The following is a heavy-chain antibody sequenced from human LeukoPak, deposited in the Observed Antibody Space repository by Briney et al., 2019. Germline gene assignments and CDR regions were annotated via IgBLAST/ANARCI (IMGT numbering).Heavy chain of an antibody. V-gene: IGHV3-21*01. D-gene: IGHD3-10*01. CDR3: ARDKGSGSVLNWFDP. CDR1: GFTFSSYS. J-gene: IGHJ5*02. Sequence: VGSLRLSCAASGFTFSSYSMNWVRQAPGKGLEWVSYISSGSGYIYYADSVKGRFTISRDNAKNSLYLQMNSLRAHDTAVYYCARDKGSGSVLNWFDPWGQGTLVTVSS. CDR2: ISSGSGYI.